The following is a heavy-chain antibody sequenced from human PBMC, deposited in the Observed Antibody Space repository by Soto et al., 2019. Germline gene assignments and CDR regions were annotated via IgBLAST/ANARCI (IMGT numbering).Heavy chain of an antibody. D-gene: IGHD3-3*01. Sequence: DVQLVETGGGLIQPGGSLRLSCAASGFSVSGDYMNWVRQGPGKGLEWVSVIYRGGTTYYADSVRGRFTISRDDSENTLFLQMNSLRAEDTDVYYCARATEWKALDIWGKGTMVTVS. J-gene: IGHJ3*02. CDR1: GFSVSGDY. V-gene: IGHV3-53*02. CDR2: IYRGGTT. CDR3: ARATEWKALDI.